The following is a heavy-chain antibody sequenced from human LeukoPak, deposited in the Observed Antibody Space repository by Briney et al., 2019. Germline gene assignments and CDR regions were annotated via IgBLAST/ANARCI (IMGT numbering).Heavy chain of an antibody. J-gene: IGHJ4*02. V-gene: IGHV4-31*03. CDR3: ASTNHYDILTGARPPFY. Sequence: KTSQTLSPTCTVSGGSISSGVNYWNWIRQHPEKSLEWIGYIFYSGSAYYNPSLKSRVTISVDKSKNQFSLKLSSVTAADTAVYYCASTNHYDILTGARPPFYWGQGTLVTVSS. D-gene: IGHD3-9*01. CDR1: GGSISSGVNY. CDR2: IFYSGSA.